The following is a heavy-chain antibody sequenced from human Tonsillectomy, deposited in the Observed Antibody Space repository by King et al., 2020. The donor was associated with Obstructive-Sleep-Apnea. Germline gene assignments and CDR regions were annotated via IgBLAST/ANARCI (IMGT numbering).Heavy chain of an antibody. J-gene: IGHJ4*02. CDR2: IWNDGSKI. CDR1: GFTFSKYG. V-gene: IGHV3-33*01. Sequence: VQLVESGGGVVQPGRSLRLSCATSGFTFSKYGMHWVRQAPGKGLDWVAVIWNDGSKISYSDSVKGRFTISRDNSKNMVFLQMNSLTAEDTAVYYCARRGDWRSWLEKWGQGTLVIVS. D-gene: IGHD6-13*01. CDR3: ARRGDWRSWLEK.